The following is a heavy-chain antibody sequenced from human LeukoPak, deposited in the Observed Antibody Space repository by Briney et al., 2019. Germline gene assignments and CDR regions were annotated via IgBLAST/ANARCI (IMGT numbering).Heavy chain of an antibody. CDR3: ARATWTNFYFDY. V-gene: IGHV4-4*07. CDR1: GGSISSYY. D-gene: IGHD1-1*01. CDR2: IYTSGST. Sequence: SETLSLTCTVSGGSISSYYWSWIRQPAGKGLEWIGRIYTSGSTNYNPSLKSRVTISEDTSKNQFSLKVTSVTAADTAVYYCARATWTNFYFDYWGQGALVTVSS. J-gene: IGHJ4*02.